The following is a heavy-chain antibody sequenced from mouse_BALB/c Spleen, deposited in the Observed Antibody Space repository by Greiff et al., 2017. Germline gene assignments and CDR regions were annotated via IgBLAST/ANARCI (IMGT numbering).Heavy chain of an antibody. D-gene: IGHD1-1*01. CDR3: AREDNYGSSSYDAMDY. J-gene: IGHJ4*01. CDR1: GYTFSSYW. Sequence: LVESGTVLARPGASVKMSCKATGYTFSSYWIEWVKQRPGHGLEWIGEILPGSGSTNYNEKFKGKATFTADTSSNTAYMQLSSLTSEDSAVYYCAREDNYGSSSYDAMDYWGQGTSVTVSS. CDR2: ILPGSGST. V-gene: IGHV1-9*01.